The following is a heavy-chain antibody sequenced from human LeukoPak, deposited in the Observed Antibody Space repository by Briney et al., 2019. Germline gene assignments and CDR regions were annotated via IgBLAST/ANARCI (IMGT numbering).Heavy chain of an antibody. J-gene: IGHJ6*03. V-gene: IGHV4-34*01. Sequence: ADTQSLLCAVDGGFLSRFYWTWIRQTPARGLECIGEINQTGKTNYNPSLTDYNPSLKSRVTISVDSSRNQLSLKVISVTAADTGVYYCARVRHDPLEYGYYMDVWGTGTTVTVSS. D-gene: IGHD2-2*01. CDR2: INQTGKT. CDR3: ARVRHDPLEYGYYMDV. CDR1: GGFLSRFY.